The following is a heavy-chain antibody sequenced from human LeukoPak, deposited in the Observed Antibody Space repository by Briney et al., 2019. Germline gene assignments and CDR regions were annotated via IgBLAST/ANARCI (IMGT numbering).Heavy chain of an antibody. J-gene: IGHJ4*02. Sequence: SETLSLPCTVSAGSVNSSPYYWGWVRQPPGKGLEWIGSIHYSGNTYYNPSLKSRVTISVDTSRNQFSLKLSSVSAADRGIYYCAKHEGSYFDKSGYTFEYWGQGTLVTVSS. CDR1: AGSVNSSPYY. D-gene: IGHD3-22*01. CDR3: AKHEGSYFDKSGYTFEY. CDR2: IHYSGNT. V-gene: IGHV4-39*01.